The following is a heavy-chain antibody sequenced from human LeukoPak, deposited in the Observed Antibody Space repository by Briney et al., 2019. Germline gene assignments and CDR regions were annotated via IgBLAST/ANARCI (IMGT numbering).Heavy chain of an antibody. CDR3: ARGGSWSFDY. D-gene: IGHD3-10*01. J-gene: IGHJ4*02. CDR1: GFTFSSYF. CDR2: IEPDGSET. V-gene: IGHV3-7*01. Sequence: PGGALRLSCAASGFTFSSYFMNWVRQAPGKGLEGVANIEPDGSETYYVDSVKGRFTISRDNTKNSLYLQMNSLRAEDTAVYYCARGGSWSFDYWGQGTLVSVSS.